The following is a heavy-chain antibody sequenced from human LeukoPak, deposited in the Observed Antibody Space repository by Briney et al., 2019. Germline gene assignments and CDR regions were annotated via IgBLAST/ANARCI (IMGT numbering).Heavy chain of an antibody. J-gene: IGHJ4*02. CDR1: GGSISSHY. D-gene: IGHD6-13*01. CDR3: ARHHRPGFTATGTAY. CDR2: IYYSGNT. Sequence: SETLSLTCTVSGGSISSHYWKGIRQPPGKGLEWIGYIYYSGNTIYNPSLKNRVTISVDTSKNQSSLNLSSVTAADTAVYYCARHHRPGFTATGTAYWGQGTLVTVSS. V-gene: IGHV4-59*08.